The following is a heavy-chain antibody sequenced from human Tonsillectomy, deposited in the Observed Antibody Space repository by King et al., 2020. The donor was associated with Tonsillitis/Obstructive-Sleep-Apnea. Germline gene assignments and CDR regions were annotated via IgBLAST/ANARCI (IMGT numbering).Heavy chain of an antibody. J-gene: IGHJ4*02. V-gene: IGHV4-31*03. D-gene: IGHD1-7*01. CDR2: IYYSXXT. Sequence: VQLQESGPGLVKPSQTLSLTCTVSGGSISSGGYYWSWIRQHPGKGLXWXXYIYYSXXTYXNPSPKSRVTISVDTSKNQFSLKLSSVTAADTAVYYCAREPCWNCEDASSFDYWGQGTLVTVSS. CDR3: AREPCWNCEDASSFDY. CDR1: GGSISSGGYY.